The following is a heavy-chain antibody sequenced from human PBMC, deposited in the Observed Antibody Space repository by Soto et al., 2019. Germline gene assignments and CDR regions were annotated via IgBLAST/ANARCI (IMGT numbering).Heavy chain of an antibody. CDR3: ARHTKIIEGITMVRGVNDY. D-gene: IGHD3-10*01. J-gene: IGHJ4*02. Sequence: QLQLQESGPGLVKPSETLSLTCTVSGGSISSSSYYWGWIRQPPGKGLEWIGSIYYSGSTYYNPSLKSRVTISVDTSKNQFSLKLSAVTAADTAVYYCARHTKIIEGITMVRGVNDYWGQGTLVTVSS. CDR2: IYYSGST. V-gene: IGHV4-39*01. CDR1: GGSISSSSYY.